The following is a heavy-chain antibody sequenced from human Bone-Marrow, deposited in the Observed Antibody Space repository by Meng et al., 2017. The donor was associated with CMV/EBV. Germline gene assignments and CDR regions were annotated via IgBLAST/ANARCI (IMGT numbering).Heavy chain of an antibody. CDR3: AGETDFVVVPAASWHFDL. V-gene: IGHV4-61*01. CDR1: GGSVSSGSYY. Sequence: SETLSLTCALAGGSVSSGSYYWSWIRQSPGKGLEWIGYTSYTGSTNYNPSLKSRVTISVDTSKNQISLKLNSVTAADTAVYYCAGETDFVVVPAASWHFDLWGRGTLVTVSS. J-gene: IGHJ2*01. D-gene: IGHD2-2*01. CDR2: TSYTGST.